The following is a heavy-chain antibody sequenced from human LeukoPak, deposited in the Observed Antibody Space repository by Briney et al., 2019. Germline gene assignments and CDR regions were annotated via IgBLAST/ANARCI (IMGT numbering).Heavy chain of an antibody. CDR1: GYTLTELS. CDR2: FDPEDGET. CDR3: AITPPVTMVRGAFGTLYYFDY. J-gene: IGHJ4*02. Sequence: GASVKVSCKVSGYTLTELSMHWVRQAPGKGLEWMGGFDPEDGETIYAQKFQGRVTMTEDTSTDTAYMELSSLRSEDTAVYYCAITPPVTMVRGAFGTLYYFDYWGQGTLVTVSS. V-gene: IGHV1-24*01. D-gene: IGHD3-10*01.